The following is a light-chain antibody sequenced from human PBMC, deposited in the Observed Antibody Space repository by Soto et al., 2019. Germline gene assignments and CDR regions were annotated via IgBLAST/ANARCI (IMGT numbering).Light chain of an antibody. CDR3: QQGYSART. Sequence: DIQMTQSPSSLSASVGDRVTITCRASQSISSYLNWYQQKPGKAPNLLIYGASSLQSGVPSRFSGSGSGTDFTLTISSLQPEDFATYYCQQGYSARTFGQGTKLEIK. J-gene: IGKJ2*01. V-gene: IGKV1-39*01. CDR1: QSISSY. CDR2: GAS.